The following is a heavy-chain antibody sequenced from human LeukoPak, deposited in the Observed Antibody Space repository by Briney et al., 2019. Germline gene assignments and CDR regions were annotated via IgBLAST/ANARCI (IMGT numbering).Heavy chain of an antibody. V-gene: IGHV4-4*07. CDR1: GGSISSYY. CDR2: IYTSGST. CDR3: ALMGSGRAVGAFDI. J-gene: IGHJ3*02. Sequence: SETLSLTCTVSGGSISSYYWSWIRQPAGKGLEWIWRIYTSGSTKYNPSLKSRVTMSVDTSKNQFSLKLSSVTAADTAVYYSALMGSGRAVGAFDIWGQGTMVTVSS. D-gene: IGHD3-10*01.